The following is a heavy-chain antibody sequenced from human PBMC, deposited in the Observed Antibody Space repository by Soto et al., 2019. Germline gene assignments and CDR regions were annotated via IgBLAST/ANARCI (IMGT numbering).Heavy chain of an antibody. CDR3: AIGHWLGK. V-gene: IGHV3-7*01. J-gene: IGHJ4*02. CDR2: IKQDGNEK. Sequence: EVQLVDSGGALVQPGESLRLSCAASGFTFSDYFMTWVRQAPGKGLEWVATIKQDGNEKYYVDSVKGRFTISRDNAKNSLSLQMNALRAEDTAVYYCAIGHWLGKWGQGTLVTVSS. D-gene: IGHD6-19*01. CDR1: GFTFSDYF.